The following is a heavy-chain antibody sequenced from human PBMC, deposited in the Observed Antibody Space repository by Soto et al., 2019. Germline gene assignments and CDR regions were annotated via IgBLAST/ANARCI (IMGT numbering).Heavy chain of an antibody. CDR3: ARDLWGYCGTDCYPLDV. J-gene: IGHJ6*02. CDR2: MYNTGST. Sequence: TSETQSLSCSVSEGSIIGDYWRWIRQPPGKGLEWIGYMYNTGSTVYNPSFKSRVTISVDTSKNQFSLKLNSVTAADTAVYYCARDLWGYCGTDCYPLDVWGQGTTVTVSS. V-gene: IGHV4-59*01. CDR1: EGSIIGDY. D-gene: IGHD2-21*02.